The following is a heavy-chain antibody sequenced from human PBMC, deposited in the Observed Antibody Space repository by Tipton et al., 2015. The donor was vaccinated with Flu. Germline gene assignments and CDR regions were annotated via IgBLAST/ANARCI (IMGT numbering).Heavy chain of an antibody. D-gene: IGHD2-2*03. CDR2: MNPNSGNT. J-gene: IGHJ6*02. V-gene: IGHV1-8*01. Sequence: QLVQSGAEVKKPGASVKVSCKASGYTFTDCDITWVRQASGQGLEWMGWMNPNSGNTGYAQNFQGRVTMTRNTSISTAYMELSSLRSEDTAVYYCARGMDYYYGMDVWGQGTTVTVSS. CDR1: GYTFTDCD. CDR3: ARGMDYYYGMDV.